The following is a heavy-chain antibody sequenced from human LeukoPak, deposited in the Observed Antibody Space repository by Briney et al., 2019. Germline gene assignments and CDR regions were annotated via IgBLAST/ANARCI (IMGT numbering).Heavy chain of an antibody. CDR2: INAGIGNT. CDR1: GYTFTSYA. J-gene: IGHJ4*02. Sequence: GASVRVSCKASGYTFTSYAMHWVRQAPGQRLEWMGWINAGIGNTKYSQEFQGRVTITRDTSANTAYMELSSLRSEDMAVYYCARDLSGSTWYIFDSWGQGTLVTVSS. CDR3: ARDLSGSTWYIFDS. D-gene: IGHD6-13*01. V-gene: IGHV1-3*03.